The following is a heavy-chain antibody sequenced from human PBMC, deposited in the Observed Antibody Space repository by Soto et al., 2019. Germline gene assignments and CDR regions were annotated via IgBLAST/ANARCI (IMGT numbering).Heavy chain of an antibody. D-gene: IGHD6-13*01. CDR1: GYSFTSYW. CDR2: IDPSDSYT. V-gene: IGHV5-10-1*01. J-gene: IGHJ6*02. CDR3: ARHAAPIAANRRFYYYGMDV. Sequence: GESLKISCKGSGYSFTSYWISWVRQMPGKGLEWMGRIDPSDSYTNYSPSFQGHVTISADKSISTAYLQWSSLKASDTAMYYCARHAAPIAANRRFYYYGMDVWGQGTTVTVSS.